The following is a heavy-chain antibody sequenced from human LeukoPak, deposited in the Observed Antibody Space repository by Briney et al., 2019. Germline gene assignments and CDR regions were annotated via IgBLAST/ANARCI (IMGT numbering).Heavy chain of an antibody. CDR2: IYYSGST. J-gene: IGHJ4*02. Sequence: SETLSLTCTVSGGSISSSSYYWGWIRQPPGKGLEWIGSIYYSGSTYYNPSLKSRVTISVDTSKNQFSLKLSSVTAADTAVYYCARWYSSSWAFDYWGQGTLVTVSS. D-gene: IGHD6-13*01. CDR1: GGSISSSSYY. CDR3: ARWYSSSWAFDY. V-gene: IGHV4-39*01.